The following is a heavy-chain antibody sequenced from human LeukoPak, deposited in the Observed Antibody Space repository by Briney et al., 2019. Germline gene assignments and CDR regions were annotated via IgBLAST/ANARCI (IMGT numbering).Heavy chain of an antibody. Sequence: SAETLSLTCAVYGGSFSGYYWTWIRQPPGKGLEWIGEINHSESTNDNPSLKSRVTISVDTSKNQFSLKLTSVTAADTAVYYCARGPHYCTDGVCYRGLRGSFDIWGHGTMVTVSS. CDR1: GGSFSGYY. V-gene: IGHV4-34*01. CDR2: INHSEST. J-gene: IGHJ3*02. D-gene: IGHD2-8*01. CDR3: ARGPHYCTDGVCYRGLRGSFDI.